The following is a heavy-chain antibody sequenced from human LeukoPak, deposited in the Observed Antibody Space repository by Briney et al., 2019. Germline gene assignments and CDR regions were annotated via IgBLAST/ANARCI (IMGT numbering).Heavy chain of an antibody. CDR1: GFTFSSYS. CDR2: ISSSSTYM. J-gene: IGHJ3*01. Sequence: GGSLRLSCAASGFTFSSYSMNWVRQAPGKGLEWVSSISSSSTYMYYADSVKGRFTISRDNAKNALYLQMNILRAEDTAVYYRAKVRLDYYDPSGYYYHSDAFDVWGQGTMVTVSA. CDR3: AKVRLDYYDPSGYYYHSDAFDV. V-gene: IGHV3-21*01. D-gene: IGHD3-22*01.